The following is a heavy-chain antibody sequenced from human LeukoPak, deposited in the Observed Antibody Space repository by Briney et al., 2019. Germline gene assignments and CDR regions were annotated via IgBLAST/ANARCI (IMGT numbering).Heavy chain of an antibody. V-gene: IGHV3-74*01. CDR1: GFTFSSNW. J-gene: IGHJ4*02. CDR2: INSDGSTT. D-gene: IGHD3-3*01. CDR3: ARGGLTITMFGVPIIRNFDY. Sequence: GGSLRLSCAASGFTFSSNWMHWVRQAPGKGLVWVSRINSDGSTTSYADSVKGRFTISRDNAKNSLFLQMNSLGAEDTAVYYCARGGLTITMFGVPIIRNFDYWGQGTLVTVSS.